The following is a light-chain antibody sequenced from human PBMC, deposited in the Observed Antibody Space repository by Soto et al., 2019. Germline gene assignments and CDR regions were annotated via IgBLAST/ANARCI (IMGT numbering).Light chain of an antibody. J-gene: IGKJ2*01. Sequence: EIVLTQSPGALSLSPGERATLSCRASQSVSSNSLAWYQQRPGQAPRLLIYGASSRATGVPDRFSGSGSGTDFTLTISRLEAEDFVVYYCQQYGSSPLYTFGQGTQLEIK. CDR3: QQYGSSPLYT. CDR1: QSVSSNS. V-gene: IGKV3-20*01. CDR2: GAS.